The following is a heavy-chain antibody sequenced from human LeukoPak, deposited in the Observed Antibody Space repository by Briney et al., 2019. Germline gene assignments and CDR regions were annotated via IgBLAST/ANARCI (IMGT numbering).Heavy chain of an antibody. CDR1: GFTFSSYA. V-gene: IGHV3-23*01. CDR3: AKAHRIAARPLNYYYYRDV. J-gene: IGHJ6*03. CDR2: ISGSGGST. D-gene: IGHD6-6*01. Sequence: GGSLRLSCAASGFTFSSYAMSWVRQAPGKGLEWFSAISGSGGSTYYADSVEGRFTISRDNSKNTLYLQMNSLRAEDTAVHYCAKAHRIAARPLNYYYYRDVWGKGTTVTVSS.